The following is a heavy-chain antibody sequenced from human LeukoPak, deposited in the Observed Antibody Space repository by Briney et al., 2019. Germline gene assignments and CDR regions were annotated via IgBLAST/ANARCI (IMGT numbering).Heavy chain of an antibody. CDR2: INSDGLIT. CDR3: ARGGGNFPFGY. Sequence: GGSLRLSCAASGFTFSNHWMHWVRQAPGKGLVWVSRINSDGLITNYADSVKGRFTISRDNAKNTVYLQMNSLRAEDTAVYYCARGGGNFPFGYWGQGTLVTVSS. CDR1: GFTFSNHW. D-gene: IGHD4-23*01. J-gene: IGHJ4*02. V-gene: IGHV3-74*01.